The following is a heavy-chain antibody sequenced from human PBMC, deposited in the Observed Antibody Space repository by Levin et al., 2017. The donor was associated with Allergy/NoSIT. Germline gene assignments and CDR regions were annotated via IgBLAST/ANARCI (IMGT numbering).Heavy chain of an antibody. CDR3: ARTWWNYGNFDS. D-gene: IGHD1-7*01. CDR1: EHMFTGFF. Sequence: LVASVKVSCKTSEHMFTGFFMHWVRQAPGQGLEWVGWINPNTGGTNYGQKFQGRVTMTTDTSISTLYMELTSLRSDDTALYYCARTWWNYGNFDSWGQGTLVTVSS. V-gene: IGHV1-2*03. J-gene: IGHJ4*02. CDR2: INPNTGGT.